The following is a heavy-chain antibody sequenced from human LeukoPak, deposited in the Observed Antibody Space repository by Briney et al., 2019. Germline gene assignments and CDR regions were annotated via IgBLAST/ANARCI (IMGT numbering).Heavy chain of an antibody. J-gene: IGHJ4*02. CDR1: GFTFSSYA. Sequence: GGSLRLSRAVSGFTFSSYAVSWVRQAPGKGLEWVGRIKSKTDGGTTDYAAPVKGRFTISRDDSKNTLYLQMNSLKTEDTAVYYCTTRYCSGGSCPDYWGQGTLVTVSS. CDR2: IKSKTDGGTT. CDR3: TTRYCSGGSCPDY. D-gene: IGHD2-15*01. V-gene: IGHV3-15*01.